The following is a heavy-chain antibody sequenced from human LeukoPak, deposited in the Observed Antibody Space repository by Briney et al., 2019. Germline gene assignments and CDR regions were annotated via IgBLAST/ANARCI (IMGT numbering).Heavy chain of an antibody. Sequence: PGGSLRLSCAASGFTFSSYGMHWVRQAPGTGLEWVAFIRYGGSNKYYADSVKGRFTISRDNSKNTLYLQMNSLRAEDTAVYYCAKAIAVAGTHHPTGFDYWGQGTLVTVSS. J-gene: IGHJ4*02. V-gene: IGHV3-30*02. CDR1: GFTFSSYG. CDR2: IRYGGSNK. D-gene: IGHD6-19*01. CDR3: AKAIAVAGTHHPTGFDY.